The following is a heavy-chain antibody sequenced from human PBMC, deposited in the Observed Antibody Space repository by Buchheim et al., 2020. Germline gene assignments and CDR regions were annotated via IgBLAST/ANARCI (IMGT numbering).Heavy chain of an antibody. Sequence: VQLVESGGGLVQPGGSLRLSCAVSGLTFSSYGMNWARQAPGKGLEWVAVISYDGSNKYYADSVKGRFTISRDNSKNTLYLQMNSLRAEDTAVYYCAKDEGVVVAARDGWFDPWGQGTL. J-gene: IGHJ5*02. V-gene: IGHV3-30*18. D-gene: IGHD2-15*01. CDR1: GLTFSSYG. CDR2: ISYDGSNK. CDR3: AKDEGVVVAARDGWFDP.